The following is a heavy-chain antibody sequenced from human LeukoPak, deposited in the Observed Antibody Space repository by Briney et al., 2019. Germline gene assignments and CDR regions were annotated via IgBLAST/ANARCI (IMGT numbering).Heavy chain of an antibody. CDR2: ITGSGDST. V-gene: IGHV3-23*01. CDR3: AKDNDGGNSESDC. Sequence: QPGGSLRLSCAASGFTFSSYAMSWVRQAPGKGLEWVSAITGSGDSTYYADSVKGRSTISRDNSENALYLQMNSLRAEDTAVYYCAKDNDGGNSESDCWGQGTLVTVSS. D-gene: IGHD4-23*01. CDR1: GFTFSSYA. J-gene: IGHJ4*02.